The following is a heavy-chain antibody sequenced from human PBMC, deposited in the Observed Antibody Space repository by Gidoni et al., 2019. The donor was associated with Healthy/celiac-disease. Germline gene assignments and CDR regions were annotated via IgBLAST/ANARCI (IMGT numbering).Heavy chain of an antibody. Sequence: EVQLLESGGGLGQPGGSMRLSCAASGLTFSSYAMRWVRQAPGKGLEWVSAISGSGGSTYYADSVKGPFTISRDNSKNTLYLQMNSLRAEDTAVYYCAKTPTRYDSSGYYSYWGQGTLVTVSS. CDR1: GLTFSSYA. J-gene: IGHJ4*02. CDR2: ISGSGGST. CDR3: AKTPTRYDSSGYYSY. V-gene: IGHV3-23*01. D-gene: IGHD3-22*01.